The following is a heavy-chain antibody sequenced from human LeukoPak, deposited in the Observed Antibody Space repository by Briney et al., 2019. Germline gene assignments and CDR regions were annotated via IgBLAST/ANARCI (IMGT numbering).Heavy chain of an antibody. CDR2: IYYSGST. CDR3: ARRDSSSWRNWFDP. V-gene: IGHV4-59*08. CDR1: GGSTSSYY. D-gene: IGHD6-13*01. Sequence: SETLSLTRTVSGGSTSSYYWSWIRQPPGKGLEWIGYIYYSGSTNYNPSLKSRVTISVDTSKNQFSLKLSSVTAADTAVYYCARRDSSSWRNWFDPWDQGTLVTVSS. J-gene: IGHJ5*02.